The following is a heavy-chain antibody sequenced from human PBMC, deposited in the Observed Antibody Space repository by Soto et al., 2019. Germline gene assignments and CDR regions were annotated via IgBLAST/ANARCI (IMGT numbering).Heavy chain of an antibody. CDR2: IYYSGST. V-gene: IGHV4-30-4*01. CDR3: ARVKAGVVY. CDR1: GGSISSGDYF. J-gene: IGHJ4*02. D-gene: IGHD6-13*01. Sequence: QVQLQESGPGLVKPSQTLSLTCTVSGGSISSGDYFWSWIRQPPGKGLEWIGYIYYSGSTYYNPSLTGRVTISLDTSKNQFALKLSSVTAADAAVYYCARVKAGVVYWGQGTLVTVFS.